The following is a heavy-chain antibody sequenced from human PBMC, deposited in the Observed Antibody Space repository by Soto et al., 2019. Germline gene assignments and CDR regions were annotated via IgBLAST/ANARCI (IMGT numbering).Heavy chain of an antibody. CDR2: ISAYNGNT. D-gene: IGHD6-6*01. CDR1: GYTFTNYG. CDR3: ARVRQIVGYIYSYMDV. V-gene: IGHV1-18*01. J-gene: IGHJ6*03. Sequence: QVQLLQSGAEVKKPGASVKVSCKASGYTFTNYGITWVRQAPGQGLEWMGWISAYNGNTHYTQRLQGRVTMTTDTSPSTAYMELRGLRSDDTAVYYCARVRQIVGYIYSYMDVWGKGTTVTVSS.